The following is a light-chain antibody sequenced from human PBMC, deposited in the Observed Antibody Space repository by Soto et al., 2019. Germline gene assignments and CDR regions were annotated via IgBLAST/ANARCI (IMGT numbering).Light chain of an antibody. CDR2: YDS. Sequence: SYELTQPPSVSVAPEKTATITCGGTNIGDKRVHWYRQKPGQAPVLLISYDSDRPSGITERFSGSNSGNTATLTISRVEAGDEADYYCQVWDIMTDNYVFVGGTKLTVL. J-gene: IGLJ1*01. CDR3: QVWDIMTDNYV. CDR1: NIGDKR. V-gene: IGLV3-21*04.